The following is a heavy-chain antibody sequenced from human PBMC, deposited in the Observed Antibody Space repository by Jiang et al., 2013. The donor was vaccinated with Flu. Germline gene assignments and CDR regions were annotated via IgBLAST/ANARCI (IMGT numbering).Heavy chain of an antibody. Sequence: KPSETLSLTCTVSGGSISSYYWSWIRQPPGRDWSGLGISITVGSTNYNPSLKSRVTISVDTSKNQFSLKLSSVTAADTAVYYCARQTSSSWGPRGGMDVWGQGTTVTVSS. CDR2: SITVGST. CDR1: GGSISSYY. D-gene: IGHD6-13*01. V-gene: IGHV4-59*01. J-gene: IGHJ6*02. CDR3: ARQTSSSWGPRGGMDV.